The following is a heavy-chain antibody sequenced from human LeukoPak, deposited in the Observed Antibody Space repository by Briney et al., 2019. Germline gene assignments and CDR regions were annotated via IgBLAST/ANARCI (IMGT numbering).Heavy chain of an antibody. CDR3: ARGHTAVTRHFDF. CDR1: GFTFTTYS. D-gene: IGHD4-17*01. J-gene: IGHJ4*02. Sequence: PGGSLRLSCAASGFTFTTYSMTWVRQAPGKGLEWVSIISSGSSAIFSADALKGRFTISRDDAKNLLYLDMNSLRAEDMAVYYCARGHTAVTRHFDFWGQGTLVTVSS. V-gene: IGHV3-21*01. CDR2: ISSGSSAI.